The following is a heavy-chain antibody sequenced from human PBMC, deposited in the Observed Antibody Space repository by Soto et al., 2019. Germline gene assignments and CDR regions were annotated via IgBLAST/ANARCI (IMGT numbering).Heavy chain of an antibody. J-gene: IGHJ5*02. CDR3: AREMSVVVAAPLGWFDP. V-gene: IGHV4-39*02. D-gene: IGHD2-15*01. Sequence: QLQLQESGPGLVKPSETLSLTCTVSGGSISSSSYYWGWIRQPPGKGLEWIGSIYYSGSTYYNPSLKSRVTISVDTSKNQFSLKLSSVPAADTSVYYCAREMSVVVAAPLGWFDPWGQGTLVTVSS. CDR2: IYYSGST. CDR1: GGSISSSSYY.